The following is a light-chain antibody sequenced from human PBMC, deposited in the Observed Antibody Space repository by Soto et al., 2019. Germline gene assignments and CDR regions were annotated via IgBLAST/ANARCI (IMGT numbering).Light chain of an antibody. CDR2: GSS. CDR3: QQAKDFPLT. J-gene: IGKJ4*01. Sequence: DIQMTQFPSSVSASVGDTVTITCRANQAIDDWLAWYQQKPEKAPKLLMYGSSTLQSGVPSHFSGSSSGTDFILTITSLQPEDFATYFCQQAKDFPLTFGGGTKVEIK. V-gene: IGKV1-12*01. CDR1: QAIDDW.